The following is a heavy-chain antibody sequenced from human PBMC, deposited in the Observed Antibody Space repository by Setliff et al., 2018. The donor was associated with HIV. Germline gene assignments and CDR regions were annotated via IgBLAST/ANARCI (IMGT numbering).Heavy chain of an antibody. Sequence: ASVKVSCKASGYNFSTYALHWMRQAPGQRLEWLGWMNAASGKTKYSEEFQGRISFTRDTSAKTAYLELTKLTSEDMAIYYCVGVRVGGSLYFDFWGQGTPVTVSS. CDR3: VGVRVGGSLYFDF. J-gene: IGHJ4*02. CDR1: GYNFSTYA. D-gene: IGHD1-26*01. V-gene: IGHV1-3*03. CDR2: MNAASGKT.